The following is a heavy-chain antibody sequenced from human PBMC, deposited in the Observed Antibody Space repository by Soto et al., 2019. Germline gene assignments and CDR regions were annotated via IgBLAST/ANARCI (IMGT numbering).Heavy chain of an antibody. CDR2: INHSGST. V-gene: IGHV4-34*01. J-gene: IGHJ4*02. CDR3: ARGGYVWGSYRYTRRFDY. Sequence: QVQLQQWGAGLLKPSETLSLTCAVYGGSFSGYYWSWIRQPPGKGLEWIGEINHSGSTNYNPSLKSRVPISVDTSKNQFSLKLSSVTAADTAVYYCARGGYVWGSYRYTRRFDYWGQGTLVTVSS. CDR1: GGSFSGYY. D-gene: IGHD3-16*02.